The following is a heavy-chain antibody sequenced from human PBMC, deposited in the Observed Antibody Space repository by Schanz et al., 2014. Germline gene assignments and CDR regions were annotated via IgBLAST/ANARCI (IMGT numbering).Heavy chain of an antibody. D-gene: IGHD2-15*01. J-gene: IGHJ4*02. CDR3: ATCSGGTCHAKPVLDN. V-gene: IGHV1-69*04. CDR2: ISPLLGVA. CDR1: GGTFVTFF. Sequence: QVHLVQSGAEVKEPGSSVKVSCKPSGGTFVTFFFTWVQQSPGQGPQWMGRISPLLGVANYAQEFQGRLTITADTSTSTAYMELSSLRSEDTAVYYCATCSGGTCHAKPVLDNWGQGTLVTVSS.